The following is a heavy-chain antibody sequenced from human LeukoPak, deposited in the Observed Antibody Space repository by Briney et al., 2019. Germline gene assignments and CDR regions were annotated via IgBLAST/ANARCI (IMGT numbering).Heavy chain of an antibody. CDR1: GGTFSSYA. CDR2: IIPIFGTA. CDR3: ARDAIRVGAKPWGVHFDY. J-gene: IGHJ4*02. D-gene: IGHD1-26*01. V-gene: IGHV1-69*13. Sequence: ASVTVSCKASGGTFSSYAISWVRQAPGQGLEWMGGIIPIFGTANYAQKFQGRVTITADESTSTAYMELSSLRSEDTAVYYCARDAIRVGAKPWGVHFDYWGQGTLVTVSS.